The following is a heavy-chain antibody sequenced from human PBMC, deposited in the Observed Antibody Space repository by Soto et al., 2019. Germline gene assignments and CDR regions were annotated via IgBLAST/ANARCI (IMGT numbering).Heavy chain of an antibody. J-gene: IGHJ4*02. CDR2: MNPNSGNT. D-gene: IGHD3-22*01. CDR3: ARVPLNDYYDSSGYCDY. Sequence: ASVKVSCKASGYTFTSYDINWVRQATGQGLEWMGWMNPNSGNTGYAQRFQGRVTMTRNTSISTAYMELSSLRSEDTAVYYCARVPLNDYYDSSGYCDYWGQGTLVTVPQ. CDR1: GYTFTSYD. V-gene: IGHV1-8*01.